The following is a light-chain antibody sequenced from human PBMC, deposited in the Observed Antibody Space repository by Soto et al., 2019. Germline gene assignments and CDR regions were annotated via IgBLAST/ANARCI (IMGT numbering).Light chain of an antibody. V-gene: IGKV1-12*01. CDR3: QEGNSFPRT. Sequence: DIEMTQSASSVSAPVGDRVTITCRASQGISSWLAWYKQKPGKAPKLLIYAASSLQRGAPLRFRGSGSGTDFTLTISSLQPEDFATSYCQEGNSFPRTFGEGTKVVIK. CDR1: QGISSW. CDR2: AAS. J-gene: IGKJ1*01.